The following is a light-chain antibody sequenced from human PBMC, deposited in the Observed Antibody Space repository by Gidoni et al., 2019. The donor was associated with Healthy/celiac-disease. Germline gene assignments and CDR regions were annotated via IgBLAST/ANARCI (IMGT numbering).Light chain of an antibody. CDR3: QQYGSSPRT. V-gene: IGKV3-20*01. Sequence: EFELTQFPGILSLSPGERATLSCRASQSVSSSYLAWYQQKPGQPPRLLIYGASSRATGIPDRFSGRGSGKDFTLTSSRLEHEDFAVYYCQQYGSSPRTFXQXTKVEIK. CDR2: GAS. CDR1: QSVSSSY. J-gene: IGKJ1*01.